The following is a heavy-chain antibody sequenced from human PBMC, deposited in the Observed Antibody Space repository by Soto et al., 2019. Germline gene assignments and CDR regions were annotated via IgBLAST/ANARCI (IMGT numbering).Heavy chain of an antibody. Sequence: QVQLVESGGGVVQPGRSLRLSCAASGFTFSSYGMHWVRQAPGKGLEWVAVISYDGSNKYYADSVKGRFTISRDNSKNTLYLQMNSLRAEDTAVYYCAKNNDSSGFDYWGQGTLVTVSS. J-gene: IGHJ4*02. CDR1: GFTFSSYG. CDR3: AKNNDSSGFDY. CDR2: ISYDGSNK. D-gene: IGHD3-22*01. V-gene: IGHV3-30*18.